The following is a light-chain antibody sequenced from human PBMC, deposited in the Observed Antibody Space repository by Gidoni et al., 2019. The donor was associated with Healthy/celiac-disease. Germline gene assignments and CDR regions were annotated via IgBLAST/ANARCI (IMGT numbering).Light chain of an antibody. V-gene: IGKV3-20*01. Sequence: EIVLTQSPGTLSLSPGERATLSCRASQSVSSSYLAWYQQKPGQAPRLLIDGASSRATGIPDRFSGSGSGTDVTLTISRLEPEDFAVYYCQQYGSSPYTFGQGTKLEIK. CDR1: QSVSSSY. J-gene: IGKJ2*01. CDR3: QQYGSSPYT. CDR2: GAS.